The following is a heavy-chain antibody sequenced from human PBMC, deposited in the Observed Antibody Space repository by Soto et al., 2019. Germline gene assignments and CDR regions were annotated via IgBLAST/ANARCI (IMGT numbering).Heavy chain of an antibody. D-gene: IGHD3-16*01. Sequence: QIALKESGPTLVKPTQTLTLTCTFSGISLTTSGEGVGWVRQPPGKGLEWVALVYADGDKRYLTSLKSRLTITKDTSKNQVVLTMTNMDPVDTGSYFCAHNIGGDYVYGFDFWGQGTKVTVSS. CDR1: GISLTTSGEG. J-gene: IGHJ3*01. CDR2: VYADGDK. CDR3: AHNIGGDYVYGFDF. V-gene: IGHV2-5*02.